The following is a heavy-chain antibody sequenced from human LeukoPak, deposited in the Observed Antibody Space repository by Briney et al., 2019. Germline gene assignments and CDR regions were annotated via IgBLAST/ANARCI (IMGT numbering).Heavy chain of an antibody. CDR1: GGSISSYY. J-gene: IGHJ4*02. D-gene: IGHD6-19*01. CDR3: ARLHSGWYYFDY. Sequence: SETLSLTRTVSGGSISSYYWSWIRQPPGKGLEWIGYISYSGSTNYNPSLKSRVTISVDASKNQFSLKLSSVTAADTAVYYCARLHSGWYYFDYWGQGTLVTVSS. CDR2: ISYSGST. V-gene: IGHV4-59*08.